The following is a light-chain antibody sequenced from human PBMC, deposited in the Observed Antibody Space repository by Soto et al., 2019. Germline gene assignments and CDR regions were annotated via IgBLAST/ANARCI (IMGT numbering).Light chain of an antibody. Sequence: DIQMTQSPSTLSASVGDRVTITCRASQSITSWLAWYQQKPGKAPKLLIYDASSLESGVPSRFRGSGSGTEFTLSISALQPDDFATYYGQQDNSYPYSYGQGTKLDSK. CDR3: QQDNSYPYS. CDR1: QSITSW. J-gene: IGKJ2*01. V-gene: IGKV1-5*01. CDR2: DAS.